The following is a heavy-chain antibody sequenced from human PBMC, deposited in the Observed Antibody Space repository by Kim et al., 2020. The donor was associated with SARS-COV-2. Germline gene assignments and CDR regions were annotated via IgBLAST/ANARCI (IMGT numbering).Heavy chain of an antibody. V-gene: IGHV3-74*01. CDR2: NNDGHNP. J-gene: IGHJ4*02. CDR3: TTAFEY. Sequence: NNDGHNPYYADSVKGRFTISRDNAKNTVYLQMNSLGAEDTAVYYCTTAFEYWGQGALVTVSS.